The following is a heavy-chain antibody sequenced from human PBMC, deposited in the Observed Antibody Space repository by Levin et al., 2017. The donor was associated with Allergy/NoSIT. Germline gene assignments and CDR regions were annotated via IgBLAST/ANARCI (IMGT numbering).Heavy chain of an antibody. CDR1: GFSLSPGGVG. D-gene: IGHD1-20*01. J-gene: IGHJ4*02. V-gene: IGHV2-5*02. CDR3: AHRRGGYSWNDGDFDY. CDR2: IYWDDDK. Sequence: VSGPTLVKPTQTLTLTCTFSGFSLSPGGVGVGWIRQPPGKALECLALIYWDDDKRYSPSLRSRLTITKDTSKNQVVLTMTNMDPVDTATYYCAHRRGGYSWNDGDFDYWGQGTLVTVSS.